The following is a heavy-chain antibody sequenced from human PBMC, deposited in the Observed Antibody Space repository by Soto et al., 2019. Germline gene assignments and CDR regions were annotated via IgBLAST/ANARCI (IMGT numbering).Heavy chain of an antibody. V-gene: IGHV4-59*08. J-gene: IGHJ4*02. CDR1: GCSISSYY. CDR2: IYYSENT. D-gene: IGHD5-12*01. CDR3: ARHGGGYNSFYFDY. Sequence: SETLSLTCTVSGCSISSYYWSWIRQPPGKGLEWIGYIYYSENTNYNPSLKSRVTISVDTSKKQFSLKLSSVTAADTAVYYCARHGGGYNSFYFDYWGQGTLVTVSS.